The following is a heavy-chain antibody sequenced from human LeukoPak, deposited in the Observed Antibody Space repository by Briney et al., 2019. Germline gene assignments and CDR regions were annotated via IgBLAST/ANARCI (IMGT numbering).Heavy chain of an antibody. D-gene: IGHD3-22*01. CDR1: GGSFSGYY. J-gene: IGHJ4*02. CDR2: INHSGST. CDR3: ARDQDSSGYLDY. Sequence: SSETLSLTCAVYGGSFSGYYWSWIRQPPGKGLEWIGEINHSGSTNYNPSLKSRVTISVDTSKNQFSLKLSSVTAADTAVYYCARDQDSSGYLDYWGQGTLVTVSS. V-gene: IGHV4-34*01.